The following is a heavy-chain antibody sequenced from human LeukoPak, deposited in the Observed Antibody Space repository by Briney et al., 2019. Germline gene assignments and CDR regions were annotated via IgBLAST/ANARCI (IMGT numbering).Heavy chain of an antibody. D-gene: IGHD1-26*01. Sequence: GGSLRLSCAASGFTFSTYGMDYVRQAPGKGLEWVSYISSSSSTIYYAASVKGRFTISRDNAKSSLYLQMNSLRAEDTAVYYCTREVSGSLYFDYWGQGTLVTVSS. CDR2: ISSSSSTI. J-gene: IGHJ4*02. CDR3: TREVSGSLYFDY. V-gene: IGHV3-48*01. CDR1: GFTFSTYG.